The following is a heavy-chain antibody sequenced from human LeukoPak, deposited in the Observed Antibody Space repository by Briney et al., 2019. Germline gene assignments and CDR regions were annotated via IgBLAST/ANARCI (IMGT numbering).Heavy chain of an antibody. D-gene: IGHD6-19*01. CDR3: ARSIAVADYFDY. J-gene: IGHJ4*02. Sequence: SETLSLTCTVSGGSISSYYWSWIRQPPGKGLEWIGYIYYSGSTNYNPSLKSRVTMSVDTSKNQFSLKLSSVTAADTAVYYCARSIAVADYFDYWGQGTLVTVSS. V-gene: IGHV4-59*01. CDR2: IYYSGST. CDR1: GGSISSYY.